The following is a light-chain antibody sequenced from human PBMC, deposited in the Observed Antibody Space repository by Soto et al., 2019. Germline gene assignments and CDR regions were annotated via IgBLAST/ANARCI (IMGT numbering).Light chain of an antibody. CDR3: MQALQTPLT. J-gene: IGKJ4*01. V-gene: IGKV2-28*01. Sequence: EIVMTQSPLPQPVTPGEPASISCRSSQSLLHSNGYNYLDWYLQKPGQSPQLLIYLGSNRASGVPDRFSGSGSGTDFTLKISRVEAEDVGIYYCMQALQTPLTFGGGTKVEIK. CDR1: QSLLHSNGYNY. CDR2: LGS.